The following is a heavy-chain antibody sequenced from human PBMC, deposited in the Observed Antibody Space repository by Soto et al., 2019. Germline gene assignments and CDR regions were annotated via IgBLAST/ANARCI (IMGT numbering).Heavy chain of an antibody. CDR1: GFTVSRTY. D-gene: IGHD5-18*01. CDR3: ARDSRYKGDNYGLDY. CDR2: IYKAGNT. V-gene: IGHV3-53*01. Sequence: GGSLRLSCAASGFTVSRTYMTWVRQAPGKGLEWVSVIYKAGNTYYADSVKGRFTISRDNSKNTLHLQMNSLRAEDTAIYYCARDSRYKGDNYGLDYWGQGSLVTVSS. J-gene: IGHJ4*02.